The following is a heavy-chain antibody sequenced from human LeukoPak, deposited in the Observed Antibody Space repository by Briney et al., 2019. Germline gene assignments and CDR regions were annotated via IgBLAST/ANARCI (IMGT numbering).Heavy chain of an antibody. D-gene: IGHD2-2*01. J-gene: IGHJ5*02. CDR2: ISYSGNT. CDR3: ASTNCSSASCYGANWFDP. V-gene: IGHV4-30-4*08. Sequence: SETLSLTCTVSGGSISSGDYYWSWIRQPPGKGLEWIGYISYSGNTFHYNPSLKNRVTISVDTSKNRFSLRLSSVTAADTAVYYCASTNCSSASCYGANWFDPWGQGTLVTVSS. CDR1: GGSISSGDYY.